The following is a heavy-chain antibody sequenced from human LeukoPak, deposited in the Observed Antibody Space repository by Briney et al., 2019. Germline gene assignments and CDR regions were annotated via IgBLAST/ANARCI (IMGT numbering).Heavy chain of an antibody. J-gene: IGHJ3*02. Sequence: PSETLSLTCTVSGGSISSSSYYWGWIRQPPGKGLEWIGSIYYSGSTYYNPSLKSQVTISVDTSKNQFSLKLSSVTAADTAVYYCVGASRLPNAFDIWGQGTMVTVSS. CDR1: GGSISSSSYY. V-gene: IGHV4-39*01. CDR2: IYYSGST. D-gene: IGHD3-16*01. CDR3: VGASRLPNAFDI.